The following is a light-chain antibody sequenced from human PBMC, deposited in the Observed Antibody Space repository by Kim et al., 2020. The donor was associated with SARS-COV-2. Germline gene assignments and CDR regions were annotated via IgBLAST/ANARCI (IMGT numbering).Light chain of an antibody. V-gene: IGKV4-1*01. CDR2: WAS. CDR1: QSILYNSNNKNF. Sequence: RTTINCKSNQSILYNSNNKNFVAWYQQKAGQPPKLIFCWASSGAAGVPDRSGGRGSKTDFPLTISSLQAEDVAIYYWQQYYSTITFGQGTRLEIK. CDR3: QQYYSTIT. J-gene: IGKJ5*01.